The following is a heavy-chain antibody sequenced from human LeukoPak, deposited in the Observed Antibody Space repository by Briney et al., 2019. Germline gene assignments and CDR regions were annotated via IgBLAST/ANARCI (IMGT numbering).Heavy chain of an antibody. V-gene: IGHV1-2*02. Sequence: ASVKVSCKASGYTFADHYINWVRQAPGQGLEWIGWINPNSGDTNYQDRVTMTRDTSISTAYIELNFLRSDDTAVFYCARGDYYGSPKVVAAWGQGTLVTVSS. D-gene: IGHD3-10*01. CDR2: INPNSGDT. J-gene: IGHJ5*02. CDR3: ARGDYYGSPKVVAA. CDR1: GYTFADHY.